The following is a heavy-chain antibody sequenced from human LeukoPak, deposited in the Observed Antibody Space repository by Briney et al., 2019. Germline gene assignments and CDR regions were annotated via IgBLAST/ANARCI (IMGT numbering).Heavy chain of an antibody. CDR1: GNSISSGDYY. CDR3: ARETKGYCSSTSCLYYYYYYMDV. J-gene: IGHJ6*03. CDR2: IYTSGST. V-gene: IGHV4-61*02. D-gene: IGHD2-2*01. Sequence: PSETLSLTCTVSGNSISSGDYYWSWIRQPAGKGLEWIGRIYTSGSTNYNPSLKSRVTISVDTSKNQFSLKLSSVTAADTAVYYCARETKGYCSSTSCLYYYYYYMDVWGKGTTVTISS.